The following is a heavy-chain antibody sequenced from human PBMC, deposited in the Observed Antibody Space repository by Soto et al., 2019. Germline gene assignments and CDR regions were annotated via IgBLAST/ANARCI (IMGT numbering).Heavy chain of an antibody. CDR1: GGSISSGGYY. CDR2: IYYSGST. V-gene: IGHV4-31*03. Sequence: PSETLSLTCTVSGGSISSGGYYWSWIRQHPGKGLEWIGYIYYSGSTYYNPSLKSRVTISVDTSKNQFSLKLSSLTAADTAVYYCARGVGPWAAAMTGGPFFDYWGQGTLVTVSS. CDR3: ARGVGPWAAAMTGGPFFDY. D-gene: IGHD2-2*01. J-gene: IGHJ4*02.